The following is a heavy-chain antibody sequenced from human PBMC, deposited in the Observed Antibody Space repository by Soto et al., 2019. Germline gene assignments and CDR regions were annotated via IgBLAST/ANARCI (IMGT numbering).Heavy chain of an antibody. CDR3: AREYDSSGYYGWGGGYYFDY. D-gene: IGHD3-22*01. J-gene: IGHJ4*02. CDR2: LFYTGHT. V-gene: IGHV4-39*07. Sequence: SETLSLTWTVSGHSMSNTDCFWGWLLQGPGSDRQGIGSLFYTGHTYYNPSLLSRVTISADTSKNQFSLKLSSVTAADTAVYYCAREYDSSGYYGWGGGYYFDYWGQGTLVTVSS. CDR1: GHSMSNTDCF.